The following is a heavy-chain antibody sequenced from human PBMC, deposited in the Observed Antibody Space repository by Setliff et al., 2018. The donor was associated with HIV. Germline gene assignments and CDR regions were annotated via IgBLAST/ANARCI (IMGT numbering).Heavy chain of an antibody. V-gene: IGHV5-51*01. CDR2: IYPGDSDT. Sequence: GESLKISCKASGYSFGTFWIGWVRQMPGKGLEWMGIIYPGDSDTRYSPSFQGQVTISADESTRTAYLQWSSLRASDTAIYYCARHGGEDNANPEGPFDSWGQGTQVTVSS. CDR3: ARHGGEDNANPEGPFDS. CDR1: GYSFGTFW. J-gene: IGHJ4*02. D-gene: IGHD3-16*01.